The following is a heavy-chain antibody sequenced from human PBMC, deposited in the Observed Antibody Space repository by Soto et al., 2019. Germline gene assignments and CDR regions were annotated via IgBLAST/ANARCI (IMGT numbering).Heavy chain of an antibody. Sequence: AGGSLRLSCAASGVMFNNNWMSWVRQAPGKGLEWVAHIREDGSGISYVDSVRGRFTISRDNTLNSLYLQMDTLRPGDTAVYYCARGHFGLDVWGQGTTVTVSS. CDR2: IREDGSGI. V-gene: IGHV3-7*01. CDR3: ARGHFGLDV. CDR1: GVMFNNNW. J-gene: IGHJ6*02.